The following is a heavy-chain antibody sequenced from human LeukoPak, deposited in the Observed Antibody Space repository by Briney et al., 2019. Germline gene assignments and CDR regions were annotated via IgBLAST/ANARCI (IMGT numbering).Heavy chain of an antibody. CDR3: ARAQGHYYDSSAYVYYFDY. CDR1: GFTFSNYG. CDR2: IRYDGRNK. V-gene: IGHV3-30*02. Sequence: GGSLRLSCGASGFTFSNYGMHWVRQAPGKGLEWVAFIRYDGRNKYYADSVKGRFTISRDNSKNTLYLQMNSLRAEDMAVYYCARAQGHYYDSSAYVYYFDYWGQGTLVTVSS. J-gene: IGHJ4*02. D-gene: IGHD3-22*01.